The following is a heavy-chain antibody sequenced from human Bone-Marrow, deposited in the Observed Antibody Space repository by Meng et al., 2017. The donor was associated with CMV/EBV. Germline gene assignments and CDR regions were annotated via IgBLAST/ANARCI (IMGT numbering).Heavy chain of an antibody. CDR2: IWYDGSNK. CDR3: AKDPWYGSGSYFDF. CDR1: GFMFSNYG. J-gene: IGHJ4*02. D-gene: IGHD3-10*01. Sequence: GESLKISCAASGFMFSNYGMHWVRQAPGKGLEWVAVIWYDGSNKYYADSLKGRFTISRDNSKNTLYLQMNSLRAEDTAVYYCAKDPWYGSGSYFDFWGQGTLVTVSS. V-gene: IGHV3-33*06.